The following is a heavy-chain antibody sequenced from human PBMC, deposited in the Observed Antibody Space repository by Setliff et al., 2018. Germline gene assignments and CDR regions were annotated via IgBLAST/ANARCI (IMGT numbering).Heavy chain of an antibody. V-gene: IGHV1-2*02. CDR2: INPNSGGT. Sequence: ASVKVSCKASGYTFTGYYMHWVRQAPGQGLEWMGWINPNSGGTNYAQKFQGRVTMTRDTSISTAYMELSRLRSDDTAVYYCARTVGRQDYFDYWGQGTLVTVAS. D-gene: IGHD2-15*01. CDR1: GYTFTGYY. CDR3: ARTVGRQDYFDY. J-gene: IGHJ4*02.